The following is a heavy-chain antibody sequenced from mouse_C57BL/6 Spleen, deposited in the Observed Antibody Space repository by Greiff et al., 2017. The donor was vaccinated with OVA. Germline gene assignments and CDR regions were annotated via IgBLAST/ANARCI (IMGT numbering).Heavy chain of an antibody. Sequence: EVQLQQSGPELVKPGASVKMSCKASGYTFTDYNMHWVKQSHGKSLEWIGDINPNNGGTSYNQKFKGKATLTVNKSSSTAYMELRSLTSEDSAVYYCGDCYYVFAYWGQGTLVTVSA. J-gene: IGHJ3*01. D-gene: IGHD1-1*01. CDR3: GDCYYVFAY. CDR1: GYTFTDYN. CDR2: INPNNGGT. V-gene: IGHV1-22*01.